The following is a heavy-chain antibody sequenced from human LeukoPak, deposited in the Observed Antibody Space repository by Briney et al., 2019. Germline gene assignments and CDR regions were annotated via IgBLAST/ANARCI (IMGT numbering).Heavy chain of an antibody. D-gene: IGHD4-11*01. J-gene: IGHJ5*02. CDR1: GFTFSTSW. CDR2: IKHDGSEK. V-gene: IGHV3-7*01. Sequence: GGSLRLSCAASGFTFSTSWMSWVRQAPGKGLEWVANIKHDGSEKYYVDSVKGRSTISRDNARNSLYLQMNSLRAEDTAVYYCARASYSPNWFDPWGQGTLVTVSS. CDR3: ARASYSPNWFDP.